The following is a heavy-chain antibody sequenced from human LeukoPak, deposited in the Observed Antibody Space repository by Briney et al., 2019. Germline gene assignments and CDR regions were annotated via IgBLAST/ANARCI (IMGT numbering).Heavy chain of an antibody. CDR1: GYTFTSYD. J-gene: IGHJ5*02. D-gene: IGHD2-2*01. CDR3: ARGRGYCSSTSCYDNWFDP. V-gene: IGHV1-8*01. CDR2: MNPNSGNT. Sequence: ASVKVSCKASGYTFTSYDINWVRQATGQGLEWMGWMNPNSGNTGYAQKFQGRVTMTRNTSISTAYMELSSLRSEDTAVYYCARGRGYCSSTSCYDNWFDPWGQGTLVTVSS.